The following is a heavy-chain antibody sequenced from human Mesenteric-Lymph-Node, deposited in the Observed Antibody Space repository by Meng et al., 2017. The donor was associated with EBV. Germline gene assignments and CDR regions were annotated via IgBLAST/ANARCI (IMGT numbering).Heavy chain of an antibody. J-gene: IGHJ4*02. Sequence: EARPGCVTPSPSRSLTRAVSCGSISGRDYSWSWIRQPPGKGLEWFGYIYHSGSTYYNPSLKSRVTISVDRSKNQFSLKLSSVTAADTAVYYCARGGSYGTRSFDYWGQGTLVTV. CDR2: IYHSGST. V-gene: IGHV4-30-2*01. CDR1: CGSISGRDYS. D-gene: IGHD5-18*01. CDR3: ARGGSYGTRSFDY.